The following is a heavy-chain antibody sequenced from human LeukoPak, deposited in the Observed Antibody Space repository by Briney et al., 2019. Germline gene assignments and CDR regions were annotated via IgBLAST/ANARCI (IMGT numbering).Heavy chain of an antibody. J-gene: IGHJ4*02. D-gene: IGHD4-17*01. CDR2: IYYSGST. Sequence: SETLSLTCTVSGGSVSSGSYYWSWIRQPPGKGLEWIGYIYYSGSTNYNPSLKSRVTISVDTSKNQFSLKPSSVTAADTAVYYCARAPRAYGDYKFDYWGQGTLVTVSS. V-gene: IGHV4-61*01. CDR3: ARAPRAYGDYKFDY. CDR1: GGSVSSGSYY.